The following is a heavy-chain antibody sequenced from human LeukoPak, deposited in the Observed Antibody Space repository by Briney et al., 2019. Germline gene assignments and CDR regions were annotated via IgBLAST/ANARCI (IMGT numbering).Heavy chain of an antibody. V-gene: IGHV4-4*07. CDR1: GGSISSYY. Sequence: SETLSLTCTVSGGSISSYYWNWIRQPAGKGLGWIGRIYTSGITNYNPSLKSRVTMSIDTSKSQFSLKLSSVTAADTALYYCARDRGFDYPFDYWGQGTLVTVSS. CDR3: ARDRGFDYPFDY. D-gene: IGHD5-12*01. CDR2: IYTSGIT. J-gene: IGHJ4*02.